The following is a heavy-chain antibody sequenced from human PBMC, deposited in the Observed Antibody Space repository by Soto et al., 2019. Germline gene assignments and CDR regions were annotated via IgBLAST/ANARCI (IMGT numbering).Heavy chain of an antibody. CDR3: AKVGNCDSWDMWFDP. CDR2: IGTSGDST. V-gene: IGHV3-23*01. J-gene: IGHJ5*02. Sequence: EVQLLESGGGLVQPGGSLRLSCAASGFTFNIYAMSWVRQAPGKGLEWVSAIGTSGDSTYYADSVKGRFTISRDNSKNSLYLQMKSLRAEDTAVYYCAKVGNCDSWDMWFDPWGHGALVTVSS. D-gene: IGHD1-7*01. CDR1: GFTFNIYA.